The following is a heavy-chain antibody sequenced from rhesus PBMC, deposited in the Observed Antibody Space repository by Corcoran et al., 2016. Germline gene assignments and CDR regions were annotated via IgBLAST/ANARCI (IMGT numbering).Heavy chain of an antibody. J-gene: IGHJ4*01. CDR2: IYGSGGGT. V-gene: IGHV4-106*01. CDR1: GGSISDDYY. Sequence: QVQLQESGPGLVKPSETLSLTCAVSGGSISDDYYWRWIRQPPGKGLEWIGYIYGSGGGTKYNPSLKNRVTSSIDTSKNQFYLELSSVTAADTAVYYCARGGREAAAHYFDYWGQGVLVTVSS. D-gene: IGHD6-31*01. CDR3: ARGGREAAAHYFDY.